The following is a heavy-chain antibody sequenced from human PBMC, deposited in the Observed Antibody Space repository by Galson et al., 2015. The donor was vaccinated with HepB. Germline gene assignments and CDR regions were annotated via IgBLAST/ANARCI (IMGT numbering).Heavy chain of an antibody. J-gene: IGHJ4*02. CDR3: AIVDTGIPIDY. CDR2: ISTYNGNT. Sequence: QSGAEVKKPGASVKVSCKASGYTFISYGITWVRQAPGQGLEWVGWISTYNGNTNYAQKLQGRVTMTTDTSTSTAYLGLGSLRYDDTAVYYCAIVDTGIPIDYWGQGTLVTVSS. V-gene: IGHV1-18*01. D-gene: IGHD5-18*01. CDR1: GYTFISYG.